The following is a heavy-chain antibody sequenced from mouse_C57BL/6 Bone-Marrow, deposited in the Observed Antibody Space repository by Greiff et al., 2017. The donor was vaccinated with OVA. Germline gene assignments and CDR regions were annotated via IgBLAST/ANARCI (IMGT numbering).Heavy chain of an antibody. D-gene: IGHD2-10*01. V-gene: IGHV5-15*01. J-gene: IGHJ3*01. Sequence: EVKLMESGGGLVQPGGSLKLSCAASGFTFSDYGMAWVRQAPRKGPEWVAFISNLAYSIYYADTVTGRFTISRDNAKNTLYLEMISLRSEDTAMYYCARPSYSSWFAYWGQGTLVTVSA. CDR2: ISNLAYSI. CDR1: GFTFSDYG. CDR3: ARPSYSSWFAY.